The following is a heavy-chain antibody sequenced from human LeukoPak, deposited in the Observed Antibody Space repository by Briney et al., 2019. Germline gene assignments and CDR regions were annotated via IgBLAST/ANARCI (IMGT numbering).Heavy chain of an antibody. CDR2: IYYSGST. J-gene: IGHJ5*02. D-gene: IGHD3-22*01. V-gene: IGHV4-39*07. Sequence: SETLSLICTVSGGSISSSSYYWGWIRQPPGKGLEWIGSIYYSGSTYYNPSLKSRVTISVDTSKNQFSLKLSSVTAADTAVYYCARDFKIDYDSSGFLGPWGQGTLVTVSS. CDR1: GGSISSSSYY. CDR3: ARDFKIDYDSSGFLGP.